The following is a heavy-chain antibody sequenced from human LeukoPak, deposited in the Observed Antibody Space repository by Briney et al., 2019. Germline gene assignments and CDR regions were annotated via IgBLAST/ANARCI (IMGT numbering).Heavy chain of an antibody. J-gene: IGHJ6*02. CDR2: IIPIFGTA. V-gene: IGHV1-69*13. CDR1: GGTFSSYA. Sequence: SVKVSCKASGGTFSSYAISWVRQAPGQGLEWMGGIIPIFGTANYAQKFQGRVTITADESTSTAYMELSSLRSEDTAVYYCAREGDRVRYYYYGMNVWGQGTTVTVSS. D-gene: IGHD3-10*01. CDR3: AREGDRVRYYYYGMNV.